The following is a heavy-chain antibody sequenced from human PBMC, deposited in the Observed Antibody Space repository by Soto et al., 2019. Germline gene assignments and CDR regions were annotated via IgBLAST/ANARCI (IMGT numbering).Heavy chain of an antibody. J-gene: IGHJ6*02. V-gene: IGHV3-48*02. CDR2: ISSSSSTM. Sequence: GGSLRLSCAASGFTFSSYSMNWVRQAPGKGLEWVSFISSSSSTMFYADSVKGRFTISRDNAKNSLYLQMNSLRDEDTAVYYCARDYSSSWYYYGMDVWGQGTTVTVSS. D-gene: IGHD6-13*01. CDR3: ARDYSSSWYYYGMDV. CDR1: GFTFSSYS.